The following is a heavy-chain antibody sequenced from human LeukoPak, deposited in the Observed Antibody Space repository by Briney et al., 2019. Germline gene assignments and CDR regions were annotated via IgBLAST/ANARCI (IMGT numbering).Heavy chain of an antibody. V-gene: IGHV3-74*01. CDR1: GFTFSSYW. Sequence: PGGSLRLSCAASGFTFSSYWMHWVHQAPGKGLVWVSRINSDGSSTSYADSVKGRFTISRDNAKNTLYLQMNSLRAEDTAVYYCARDPRPVVPAALSHFDYWGQGTLVTVSS. D-gene: IGHD2-2*01. CDR2: INSDGSST. J-gene: IGHJ4*02. CDR3: ARDPRPVVPAALSHFDY.